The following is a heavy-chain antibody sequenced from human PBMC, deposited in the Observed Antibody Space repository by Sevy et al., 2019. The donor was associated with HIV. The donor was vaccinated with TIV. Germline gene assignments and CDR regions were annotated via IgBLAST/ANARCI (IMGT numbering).Heavy chain of an antibody. J-gene: IGHJ3*02. V-gene: IGHV1-69*13. CDR1: GGTFSSYA. D-gene: IGHD3-22*01. Sequence: ASVKVSCKASGGTFSSYAISWVRQAPGQGLEWMGRIIPIFGTANYARKFQGRVTITADESTRTAYMVLSSLRSEDTAVYYCARVSPNYDSSGYYYVGAFDIWGQGTMVTVSS. CDR3: ARVSPNYDSSGYYYVGAFDI. CDR2: IIPIFGTA.